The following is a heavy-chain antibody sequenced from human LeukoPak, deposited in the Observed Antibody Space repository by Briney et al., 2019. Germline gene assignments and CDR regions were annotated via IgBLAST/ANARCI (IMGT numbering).Heavy chain of an antibody. V-gene: IGHV3-9*01. CDR3: AKDIGVYGDYEGDAFDM. CDR1: GFTFDDYA. Sequence: GGSLRLSCAASGFTFDDYAMHWVRQAPGKGLEWVSGISWNSGSIGYADSVKGRFTISRDNAKNSLYLQMNSLRPEDTALYYCAKDIGVYGDYEGDAFDMWGQGTMVTVSS. CDR2: ISWNSGSI. J-gene: IGHJ3*02. D-gene: IGHD4-17*01.